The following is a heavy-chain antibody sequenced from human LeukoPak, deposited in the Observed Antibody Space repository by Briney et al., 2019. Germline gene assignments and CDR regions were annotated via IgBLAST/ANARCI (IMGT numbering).Heavy chain of an antibody. CDR2: IREDGSEK. J-gene: IGHJ4*02. Sequence: GGPLRLSCVASGFTFSSSWMTWVRQAPGKGLEWVASIREDGSEKTSVDSVKGRFTISRDNAKNSLYLQMDSLRAEDTAVYYCARGPTNGQAFDYWGQGTLVSVSS. D-gene: IGHD2-8*01. V-gene: IGHV3-7*01. CDR1: GFTFSSSW. CDR3: ARGPTNGQAFDY.